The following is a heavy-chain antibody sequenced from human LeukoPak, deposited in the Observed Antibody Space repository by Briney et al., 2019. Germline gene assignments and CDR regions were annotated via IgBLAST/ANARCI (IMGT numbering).Heavy chain of an antibody. V-gene: IGHV3-21*01. CDR3: ARSGYCSSTSCYNWFDP. Sequence: GGSLRLSCAASGFTFSSYSMNWVRQAPGKGLEWVSSISSSSSYIYYADSVKGLCTISRDNAKNSLYLQMNSLRAEDTAVYYCARSGYCSSTSCYNWFDPWGQGTLVTVSS. D-gene: IGHD2-2*01. CDR1: GFTFSSYS. CDR2: ISSSSSYI. J-gene: IGHJ5*02.